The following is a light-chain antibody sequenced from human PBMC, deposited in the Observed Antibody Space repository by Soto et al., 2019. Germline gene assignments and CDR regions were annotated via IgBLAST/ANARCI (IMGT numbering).Light chain of an antibody. V-gene: IGLV2-14*01. Sequence: QSALTQPASVSGSPGQSISISCTGTSSDVGGYNYVSWYQQHPGKAPKLMIYDVSDRPSGVSNRFPGSKSGNTASLTISGLQAEDEADYYCGSYTTSTAPGLFGTGTKVTVL. CDR3: GSYTTSTAPGL. CDR2: DVS. J-gene: IGLJ1*01. CDR1: SSDVGGYNY.